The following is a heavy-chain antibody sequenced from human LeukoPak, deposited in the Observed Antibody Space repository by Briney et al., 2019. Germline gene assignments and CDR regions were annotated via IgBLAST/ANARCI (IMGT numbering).Heavy chain of an antibody. CDR3: AREVVYYDSSGYYEVWFDP. CDR1: GFTFSSYW. V-gene: IGHV3-7*01. Sequence: GGSLRLSCAASGFTFSSYWMSWVRQAPGKGLEWVANIKQDGSEKYYVDSVKGRFTISRDNAKNSLYLQMNGLRAEDRAVYYCAREVVYYDSSGYYEVWFDPWGQGTLVTVSS. D-gene: IGHD3-22*01. CDR2: IKQDGSEK. J-gene: IGHJ5*02.